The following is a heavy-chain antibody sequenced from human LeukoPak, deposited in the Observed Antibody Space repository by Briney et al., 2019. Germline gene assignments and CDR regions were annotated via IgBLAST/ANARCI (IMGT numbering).Heavy chain of an antibody. CDR2: IKSKGDGETI. V-gene: IGHV3-15*01. D-gene: IGHD3-10*01. CDR1: GFTFANAW. J-gene: IGHJ4*02. Sequence: GGSLRLSCAASGFTFANAWMSWVRQAPGKGLEWVGRIKSKGDGETIDNAAPVKGRFTMSRDDSKATLYLQMNSLKAEDTAVYYCTTDLGLTMIRGVIVYWGQGALVTVSS. CDR3: TTDLGLTMIRGVIVY.